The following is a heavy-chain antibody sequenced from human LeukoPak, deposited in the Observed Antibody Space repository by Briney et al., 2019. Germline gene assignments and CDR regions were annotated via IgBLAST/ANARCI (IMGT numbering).Heavy chain of an antibody. D-gene: IGHD1-26*01. CDR3: AKVLYSGNYYFDY. CDR1: GFTFSSNY. CDR2: VYSGGST. Sequence: GGSLRLSCAASGFTFSSNYMSWVRQAPGKGLELVSVVYSGGSTYYTDSVKGRFTISRDNSKNTLYLQMNSLRAEDTAVYYCAKVLYSGNYYFDYWGQGTLVTVSS. V-gene: IGHV3-53*01. J-gene: IGHJ4*02.